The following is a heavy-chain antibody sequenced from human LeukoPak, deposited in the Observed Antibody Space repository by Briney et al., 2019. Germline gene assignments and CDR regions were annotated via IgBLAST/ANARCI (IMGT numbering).Heavy chain of an antibody. Sequence: SETLSLTCTVSGGSMFSYYWNWIRKPPGKRLEGIGYIYYSGITNYSPSLRSRGTISVATSRSQFSLRLTSVTAADTAIYYCARRAYYDSSGYHPTSGYFDLWGRGTLVTVSS. CDR1: GGSMFSYY. D-gene: IGHD3-22*01. CDR2: IYYSGIT. CDR3: ARRAYYDSSGYHPTSGYFDL. J-gene: IGHJ2*01. V-gene: IGHV4-59*08.